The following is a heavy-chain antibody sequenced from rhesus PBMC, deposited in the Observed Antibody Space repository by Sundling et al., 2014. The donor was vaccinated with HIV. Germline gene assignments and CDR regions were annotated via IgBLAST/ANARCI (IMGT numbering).Heavy chain of an antibody. J-gene: IGHJ2*01. Sequence: VQLQESGPGVVKPSETLSLTCAVSGGSITDIYRWNWIRQPPGKGLEWIGYIYGFTTSTNYNPSLKSRVTISKDTSKNQFSLKLNSVTAADTAVYYCTRDPTWYFDLWGPGTPITVSS. V-gene: IGHV4S10*01. CDR2: IYGFTTST. CDR1: GGSITDIYR. CDR3: TRDPTWYFDL.